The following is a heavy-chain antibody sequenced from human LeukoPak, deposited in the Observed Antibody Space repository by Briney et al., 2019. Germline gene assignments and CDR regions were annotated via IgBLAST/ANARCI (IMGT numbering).Heavy chain of an antibody. CDR1: GGSISGYS. D-gene: IGHD4-17*01. Sequence: SETLSLTCAVHGGSISGYSWSWIRQSPGKGLEWIGEIRHSGTTNYRPSLKSRVTISLDKSKSQFSLTLTSVTAADTAMYYCARQSGTVTPIDYWGQGTLVTVSS. V-gene: IGHV4-34*01. CDR2: IRHSGTT. CDR3: ARQSGTVTPIDY. J-gene: IGHJ4*02.